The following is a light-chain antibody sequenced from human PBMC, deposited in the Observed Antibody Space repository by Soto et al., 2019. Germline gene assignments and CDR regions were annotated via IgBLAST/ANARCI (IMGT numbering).Light chain of an antibody. Sequence: EIVLTQSPGTLSLSPGERATLSCRASQSISSSYLAWYQHKPGQAPRLLIFGASSRATDIPDRFSGSGSGTDFTLTISRLEPEHFAVYYCQQFGSSSYTFGQATKLAIK. CDR1: QSISSSY. CDR3: QQFGSSSYT. V-gene: IGKV3-20*01. J-gene: IGKJ2*01. CDR2: GAS.